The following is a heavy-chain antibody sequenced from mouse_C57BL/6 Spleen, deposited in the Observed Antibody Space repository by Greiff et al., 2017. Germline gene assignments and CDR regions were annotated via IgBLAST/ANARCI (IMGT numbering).Heavy chain of an antibody. V-gene: IGHV5-6*01. D-gene: IGHD2-2*01. CDR2: ISSGGSYT. CDR3: ARRKLSTMVTTHAMDY. CDR1: GFTFSSYG. Sequence: DVHLVESGGDLVKPGGSLKLSCAASGFTFSSYGMSWVRQTPDKRLEWVATISSGGSYTYYPDSVKGRFTISRDNAKNTLYLQMSSLKSEDTAMYYCARRKLSTMVTTHAMDYWGQGTSFTVSS. J-gene: IGHJ4*01.